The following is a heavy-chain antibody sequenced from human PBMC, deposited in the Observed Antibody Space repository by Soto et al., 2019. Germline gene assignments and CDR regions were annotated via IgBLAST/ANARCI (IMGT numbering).Heavy chain of an antibody. V-gene: IGHV5-10-1*01. J-gene: IGHJ6*02. CDR2: IDPSDSYT. CDR1: GYSFTSYW. CDR3: ARHEVSTHLDGMDV. Sequence: GASLKISCKGSGYSFTSYWISWVRQMPGKGLEWMGRIDPSDSYTNYSPSFQGHVTISADKSISTAYLQWSSLKASDTAMYYCARHEVSTHLDGMDVWGQGTTVTVSS. D-gene: IGHD2-2*01.